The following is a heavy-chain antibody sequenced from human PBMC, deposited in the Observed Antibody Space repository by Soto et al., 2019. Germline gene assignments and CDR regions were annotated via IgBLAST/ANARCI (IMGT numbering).Heavy chain of an antibody. V-gene: IGHV1-69*06. Sequence: GASVKVSCKASGGTFSSYAISWVRQAPGQGLEWMGGIIPIFGTANYAQKFQGRVTITADKSTSTAYMELSSLRSEDTAVYYCAGVDYYGSGSYYWRYFDYWGQGTLVTVSS. CDR1: GGTFSSYA. D-gene: IGHD3-10*01. J-gene: IGHJ4*02. CDR3: AGVDYYGSGSYYWRYFDY. CDR2: IIPIFGTA.